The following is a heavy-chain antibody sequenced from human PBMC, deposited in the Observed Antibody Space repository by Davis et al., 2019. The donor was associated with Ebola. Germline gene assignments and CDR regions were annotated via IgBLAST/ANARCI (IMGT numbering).Heavy chain of an antibody. J-gene: IGHJ3*01. Sequence: GGSLRLSCVASGFTFSTYDMHWVRQSTGKGLEWVSGTGTAGDTYYSGSVRGRFTISRDNSKNTLYLQMNGLRVEDTAIYYCAKDNRNIWSEVWGQGTMVTVSS. D-gene: IGHD2/OR15-2a*01. V-gene: IGHV3-13*01. CDR3: AKDNRNIWSEV. CDR1: GFTFSTYD. CDR2: TGTAGDT.